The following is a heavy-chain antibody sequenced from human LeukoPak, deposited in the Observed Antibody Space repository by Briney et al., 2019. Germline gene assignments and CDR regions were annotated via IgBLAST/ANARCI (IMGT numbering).Heavy chain of an antibody. CDR2: ISAYNGNT. J-gene: IGHJ4*02. CDR3: ARGGYSGYVDY. D-gene: IGHD1-26*01. Sequence: ASVRVSCTPSGYTFTIYGISWVRPAPGQGVGWMGWISAYNGNTNYAQKLQGRVTMTTDTSTSTAYMELRSLRSDDTAVYYCARGGYSGYVDYWGQGTLVTVSS. CDR1: GYTFTIYG. V-gene: IGHV1-18*01.